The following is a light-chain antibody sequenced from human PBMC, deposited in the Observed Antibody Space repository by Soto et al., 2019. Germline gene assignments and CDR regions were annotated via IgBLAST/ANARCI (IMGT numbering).Light chain of an antibody. CDR2: GVS. V-gene: IGKV3-20*01. J-gene: IGKJ4*01. Sequence: EIVLTQSPGTLSLSPGERATLSCRASQSVNTKYLAWYQQKPGQAPRLLISGVSSRATGIPDRFSGSGSGTDFILTISRVEPEDFATYYCQQANSFPLTFGGGTKVDIK. CDR3: QQANSFPLT. CDR1: QSVNTKY.